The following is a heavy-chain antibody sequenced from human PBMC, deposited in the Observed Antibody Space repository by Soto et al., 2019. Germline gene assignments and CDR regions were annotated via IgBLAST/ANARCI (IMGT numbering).Heavy chain of an antibody. V-gene: IGHV3-7*01. J-gene: IGHJ6*04. CDR2: IKQDGSEE. Sequence: EVQLVESGGGLVQPGGSLRLSCAASGFTFSSYWMSWFRQAPGKGLEWVAHIKQDGSEENYVDSVKGRFTISRDNAKNALYLQMNSLRVEDTAVYYFARERAARLWGKGTTVTVSS. CDR1: GFTFSSYW. D-gene: IGHD6-6*01. CDR3: ARERAARL.